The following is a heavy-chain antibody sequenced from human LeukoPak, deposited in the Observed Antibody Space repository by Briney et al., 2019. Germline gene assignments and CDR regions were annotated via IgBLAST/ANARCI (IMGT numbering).Heavy chain of an antibody. CDR3: ASSSIAAPGTFGY. J-gene: IGHJ4*02. D-gene: IGHD6-13*01. CDR1: AFTFSDYY. Sequence: GGSLRLSCAASAFTFSDYYMSWIRQAPGKGLEWVSYISSSGSSIYYADSVKGRFTISRDNAKNSLYLQMNSLRAEDTAVYYCASSSIAAPGTFGYWGQGTLVTVSS. CDR2: ISSSGSSI. V-gene: IGHV3-11*04.